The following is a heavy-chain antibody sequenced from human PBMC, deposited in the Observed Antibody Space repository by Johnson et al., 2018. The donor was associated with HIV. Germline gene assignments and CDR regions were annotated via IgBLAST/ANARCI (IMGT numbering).Heavy chain of an antibody. D-gene: IGHD6-19*01. CDR2: IRYDGSDK. CDR3: AKGGSAVAVAFDI. V-gene: IGHV3-30*02. J-gene: IGHJ3*02. CDR1: GFTFSSYG. Sequence: QVQLVESGGGVVQPGGSLRLSCAGSGFTFSSYGMHWVHQAPGKGLEWVSFIRYDGSDKHYADSVKGRFTISRDNSKNTVYLQTNSLRAEDTAVYYCAKGGSAVAVAFDIWGQWTMVTVSS.